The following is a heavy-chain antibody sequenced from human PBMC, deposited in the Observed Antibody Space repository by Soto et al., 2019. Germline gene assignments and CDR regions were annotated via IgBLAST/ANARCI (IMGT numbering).Heavy chain of an antibody. V-gene: IGHV1-2*04. CDR3: ARTNSSSWYGGAENDAFDI. CDR2: INPNSGGT. Sequence: QVQLVQSGAEVKKPGASVKVSCKASGYTFTGYYMHWVRQAPGQGLEWMGWINPNSGGTNYAQKLQGWVTMTRDTSISTAYMELSRLRSDDTAVYYCARTNSSSWYGGAENDAFDIWGQGTMVTVSS. CDR1: GYTFTGYY. J-gene: IGHJ3*02. D-gene: IGHD6-13*01.